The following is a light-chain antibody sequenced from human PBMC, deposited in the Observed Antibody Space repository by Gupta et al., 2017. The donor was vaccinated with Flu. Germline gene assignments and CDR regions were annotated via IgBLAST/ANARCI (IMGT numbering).Light chain of an antibody. CDR1: QGISSY. V-gene: IGKV1-9*01. Sequence: DIQLTQSQSFLSASVGDRVTITCRASQGISSYLAWYQQKPGKAPKLLIYAASTMQSGVPSRFSGSGSGTEFTLTISSLQPEDFATYYCQQLNSYEFTFGPGTKVDIK. CDR2: AAS. J-gene: IGKJ3*01. CDR3: QQLNSYEFT.